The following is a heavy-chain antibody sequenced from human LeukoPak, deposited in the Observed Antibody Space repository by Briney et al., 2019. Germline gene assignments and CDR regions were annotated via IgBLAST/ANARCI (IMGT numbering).Heavy chain of an antibody. D-gene: IGHD6-25*01. CDR3: ARHVEIPSAAPDYYYYYDMDV. CDR1: GFSFSTYS. V-gene: IGHV3-48*04. J-gene: IGHJ6*03. Sequence: GGSLRLSCAASGFSFSTYSMNWVRQAPGKGLEWVAFISSTSDTINYPDSVKGRFTVSRDNARNSLYLQMNSLRVEDTAVYSCARHVEIPSAAPDYYYYYDMDVWGIGTTVTVSS. CDR2: ISSTSDTI.